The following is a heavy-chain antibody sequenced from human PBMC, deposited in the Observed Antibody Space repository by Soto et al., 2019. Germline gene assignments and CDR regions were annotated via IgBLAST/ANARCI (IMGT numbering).Heavy chain of an antibody. CDR2: FDPEDGET. J-gene: IGHJ4*02. CDR3: ATSSGGAAHFDY. D-gene: IGHD1-26*01. Sequence: QVQLVQSGAEVKNPGASVKVSCKGSGYTLTELSMHSVRQAPRTGLEWMGGFDPEDGETIYAQKFQGRVTMTEYTSTDTAYMALSSLRSEDTAVYYCATSSGGAAHFDYWGQGTLVTVSS. CDR1: GYTLTELS. V-gene: IGHV1-24*01.